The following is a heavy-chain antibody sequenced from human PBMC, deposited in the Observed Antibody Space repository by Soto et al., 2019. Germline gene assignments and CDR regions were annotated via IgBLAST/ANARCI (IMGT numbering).Heavy chain of an antibody. CDR1: GYDFPTYW. CDR3: AASIFYYGMDV. CDR2: IYPGDSDT. V-gene: IGHV5-51*01. Sequence: GESLKISCKASGYDFPTYWIGWVRQMPGKGLEWMGIIYPGDSDTKYNPSFQGQVTISADKSITTTYLRWTSLKASDTAIYYCAASIFYYGMDVWGQGTTVTVS. J-gene: IGHJ6*02.